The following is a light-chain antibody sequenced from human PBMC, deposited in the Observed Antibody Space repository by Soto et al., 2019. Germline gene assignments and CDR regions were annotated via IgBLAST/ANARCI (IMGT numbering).Light chain of an antibody. CDR1: QDISNY. J-gene: IGKJ4*01. CDR2: DAS. CDR3: QQYDNLPPRLT. V-gene: IGKV1-33*01. Sequence: DIQMTQSPSSLSASVGDRVTITCQASQDISNYLNWYQQKPGKAPKLLIYDASNFETGVPSRFSGGGSGKEFTYTIGILQPEYIATYYCQQYDNLPPRLTSGGGTQVEIK.